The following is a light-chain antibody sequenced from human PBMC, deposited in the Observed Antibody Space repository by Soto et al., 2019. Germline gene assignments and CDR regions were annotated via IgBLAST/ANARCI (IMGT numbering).Light chain of an antibody. CDR3: QHRGTWLGT. CDR2: DAS. J-gene: IGKJ3*01. Sequence: EIVLTQSPATLSLSPGERATLSCRASQSVGSFLAWYQQNSGQAPRLLIYDASNRAAGIPARFSGSGSGTVFDLTISSQEADNLAIYYCQHRGTWLGTFGSGT. V-gene: IGKV3-11*01. CDR1: QSVGSF.